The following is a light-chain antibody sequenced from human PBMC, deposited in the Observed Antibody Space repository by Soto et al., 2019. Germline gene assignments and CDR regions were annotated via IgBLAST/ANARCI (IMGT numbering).Light chain of an antibody. Sequence: EIVLTQSPDTLSLSPGETATLSCRASQSVSSTYLAWYHQKPGQAPRLLIFGASRRATGIPDRFSGSGSGTDFTLNISRLEPEDFAVYYCQQYDNSITFGQGTRLEIE. V-gene: IGKV3-20*01. CDR2: GAS. J-gene: IGKJ5*01. CDR1: QSVSSTY. CDR3: QQYDNSIT.